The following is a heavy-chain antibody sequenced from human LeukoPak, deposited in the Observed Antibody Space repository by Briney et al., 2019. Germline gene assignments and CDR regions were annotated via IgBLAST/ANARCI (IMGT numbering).Heavy chain of an antibody. D-gene: IGHD5-18*01. Sequence: PGGSLRLSCAASGFTFSSYEMNWVRQAPGKGLEWVSYISSSGSTIYYADSVKGRFTISRDNAKNSLYLQMNSLRAEDTAVYYCARNGYNYAYVYYYYYMDVWGKGTTVTVSS. CDR2: ISSSGSTI. CDR3: ARNGYNYAYVYYYYYMDV. J-gene: IGHJ6*03. V-gene: IGHV3-48*03. CDR1: GFTFSSYE.